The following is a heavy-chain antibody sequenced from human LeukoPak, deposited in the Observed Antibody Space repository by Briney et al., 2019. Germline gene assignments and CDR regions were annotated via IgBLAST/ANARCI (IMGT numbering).Heavy chain of an antibody. J-gene: IGHJ3*02. CDR2: IYTSGST. CDR3: AREAITVAGIDI. CDR1: GGSISSYY. V-gene: IGHV4-4*07. D-gene: IGHD6-19*01. Sequence: SETLSLTCTVSGGSISSYYWSWIRQPAGKGLEWIGRIYTSGSTNYNPSLKSRVTISVDTSTNQFSLTLSSVTAADTAVYYCAREAITVAGIDIWGQGTMVTVSS.